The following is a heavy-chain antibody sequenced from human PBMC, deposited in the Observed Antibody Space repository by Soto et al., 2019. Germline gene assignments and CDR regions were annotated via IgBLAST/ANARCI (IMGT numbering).Heavy chain of an antibody. V-gene: IGHV3-74*01. CDR2: INSDGSST. CDR3: ARDLLYGSGSYYYYYGMDV. J-gene: IGHJ6*02. Sequence: GSLRLSCAASGFTFSSYWMHWVRQAPGKWLVWVSRINSDGSSTSYAASVKGRFTISRDNAKNTLYLQMNSLRAEDTAVYYCARDLLYGSGSYYYYYGMDVWGQGTTVTVSS. CDR1: GFTFSSYW. D-gene: IGHD3-10*01.